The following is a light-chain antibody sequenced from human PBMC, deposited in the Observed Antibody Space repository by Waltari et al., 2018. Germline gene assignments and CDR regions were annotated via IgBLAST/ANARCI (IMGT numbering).Light chain of an antibody. J-gene: IGLJ1*01. Sequence: QSALTQPASVSGSPGQSIAISCTGTSSDVGGSNYVSWYQQYPGQGPKLLISGGSDRPSGFADRFSGTKAGNTASLTISVLQAEDEADYYCSSYSTINTRVFGPGTKVTVL. CDR3: SSYSTINTRV. CDR2: GGS. CDR1: SSDVGGSNY. V-gene: IGLV2-14*01.